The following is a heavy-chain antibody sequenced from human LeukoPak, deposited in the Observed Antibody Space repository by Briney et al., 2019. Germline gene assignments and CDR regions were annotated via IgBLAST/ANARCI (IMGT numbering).Heavy chain of an antibody. V-gene: IGHV4-38-2*02. Sequence: SETLSLTCAVSGYSISSGYYWGWIRQPPGQGLEWIGSIYHSGSTYYNPSLKSRVTISVDTSKNQFSLKLSSVTAADTAVYYCARDRRYYGSGSYVYYYGMDVWGQGTTVTVSS. CDR1: GYSISSGYY. CDR3: ARDRRYYGSGSYVYYYGMDV. CDR2: IYHSGST. D-gene: IGHD3-10*01. J-gene: IGHJ6*02.